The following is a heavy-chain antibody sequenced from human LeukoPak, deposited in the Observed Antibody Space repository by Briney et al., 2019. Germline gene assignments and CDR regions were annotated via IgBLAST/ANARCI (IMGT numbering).Heavy chain of an antibody. CDR2: INTDGSST. Sequence: GGSLRLSCAASGFTFSSYWMHWVRQAPGKGLVWVSRINTDGSSTSYADSVKGRFTISRDNAKNTLYLQMNSLRAEDTAVYYCARAEFIITGTTLSDYYYMDVWGKGTTVTVSS. CDR1: GFTFSSYW. CDR3: ARAEFIITGTTLSDYYYMDV. V-gene: IGHV3-74*01. J-gene: IGHJ6*03. D-gene: IGHD1-7*01.